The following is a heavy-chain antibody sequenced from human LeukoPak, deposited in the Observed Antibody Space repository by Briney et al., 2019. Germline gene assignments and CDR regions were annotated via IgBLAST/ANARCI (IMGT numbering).Heavy chain of an antibody. J-gene: IGHJ6*02. CDR3: AGWTPPGLYGMDV. V-gene: IGHV3-21*01. D-gene: IGHD3/OR15-3a*01. CDR1: GFTFSSYS. Sequence: GGSLRLSCAASGFTFSSYSMNWVRQAPGKGLEWVSSISSSSSYIYYADSVRGRFTISRDNAKNSLYLQMNSLRAEDTAVYYCAGWTPPGLYGMDVWGQGTTVTVSS. CDR2: ISSSSSYI.